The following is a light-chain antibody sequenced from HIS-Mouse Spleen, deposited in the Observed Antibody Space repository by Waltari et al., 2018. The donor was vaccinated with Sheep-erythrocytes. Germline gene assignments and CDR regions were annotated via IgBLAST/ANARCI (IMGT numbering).Light chain of an antibody. CDR1: SSDGGSYNL. Sequence: QSALTQPASVSGSPGQSITISCTGTSSDGGSYNLVSCYQQHPGKAPKLMIYEGSKRPSGVSNRFSGSKSGNTASLTISGLQAEDEADYYCCSYAGSSTPWVFGGGTKLTVL. CDR3: CSYAGSSTPWV. V-gene: IGLV2-23*01. J-gene: IGLJ3*02. CDR2: EGS.